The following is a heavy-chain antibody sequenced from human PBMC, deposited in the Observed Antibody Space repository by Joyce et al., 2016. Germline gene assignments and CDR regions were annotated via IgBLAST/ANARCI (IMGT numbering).Heavy chain of an antibody. V-gene: IGHV3-23*01. D-gene: IGHD2-2*01. J-gene: IGHJ4*02. Sequence: EVQLLESGGGLVQPGGSLRLSCAASGFTFSSYAMCWVRQAPGKGREWVSGFSASGGTTDYADSVKGRFTISRDNSKNTLYLQMNSLRAEDTAVYYCAKDLLSSSAVPSAIFGDYWGQGTVVTVSS. CDR1: GFTFSSYA. CDR2: FSASGGTT. CDR3: AKDLLSSSAVPSAIFGDY.